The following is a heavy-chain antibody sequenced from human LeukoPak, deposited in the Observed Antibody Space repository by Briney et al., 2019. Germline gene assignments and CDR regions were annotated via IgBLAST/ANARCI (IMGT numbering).Heavy chain of an antibody. J-gene: IGHJ6*02. V-gene: IGHV4-61*02. D-gene: IGHD6-19*01. CDR1: GGSISSGSYY. CDR3: ARGGAVAGYGMDV. Sequence: PSETLSLTCTVSGGSISSGSYYWSWIRQPAGKGLEWIGRIYTSGSTNYNSSLKSRVTISVDTSKNQFSLKLSSVTAADTAVYYCARGGAVAGYGMDVWGQGTTVTVSS. CDR2: IYTSGST.